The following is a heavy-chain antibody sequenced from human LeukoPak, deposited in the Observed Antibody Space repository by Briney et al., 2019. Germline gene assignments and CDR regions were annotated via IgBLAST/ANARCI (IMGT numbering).Heavy chain of an antibody. V-gene: IGHV3-7*01. Sequence: GGSLRLSCAASGFALSSHWMTWVRQVPGRGPEWVANVNRDGSETYYLDSVKGRFTISRDNAKNSLYLQMNSLRAEDTAVYYCASSIVLKDHEWFDPWGQGTLVTVSS. CDR3: ASSIVLKDHEWFDP. D-gene: IGHD2-8*01. CDR1: GFALSSHW. J-gene: IGHJ5*02. CDR2: VNRDGSET.